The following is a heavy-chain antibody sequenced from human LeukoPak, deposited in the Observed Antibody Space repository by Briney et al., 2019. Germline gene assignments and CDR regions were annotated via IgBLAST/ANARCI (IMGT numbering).Heavy chain of an antibody. CDR3: AKDDSPTVTIFGEQDYYYYMDV. J-gene: IGHJ6*03. D-gene: IGHD3-3*01. CDR2: IYYSGST. CDR1: GGSISSSSYY. Sequence: SETLSLTCTVSGGSISSSSYYWGWIRQPPGKGLEWIGSIYYSGSTNYNPSLKSRVTISVDTSKNQFSLKLSSVTAADTAVYYCAKDDSPTVTIFGEQDYYYYMDVWGKGTTVTISS. V-gene: IGHV4-39*07.